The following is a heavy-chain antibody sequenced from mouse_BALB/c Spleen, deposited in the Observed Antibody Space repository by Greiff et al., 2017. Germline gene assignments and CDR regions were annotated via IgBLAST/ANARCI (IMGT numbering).Heavy chain of an antibody. Sequence: EVQLQESGPGLVKPSQSLSLTCTVTGYSITSDYAWNWIRQFPGNKLEWMGYISYSGSTSYNPSLKSRISITRDTSKNQFFLQLNSVTTEDTATYYCARWNLNYYGRDYWGQGTTLTVSS. J-gene: IGHJ2*01. CDR1: GYSITSDYA. CDR3: ARWNLNYYGRDY. CDR2: ISYSGST. D-gene: IGHD1-1*01. V-gene: IGHV3-2*02.